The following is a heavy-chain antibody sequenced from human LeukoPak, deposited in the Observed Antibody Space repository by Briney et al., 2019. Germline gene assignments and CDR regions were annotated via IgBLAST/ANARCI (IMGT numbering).Heavy chain of an antibody. J-gene: IGHJ4*02. D-gene: IGHD5-12*01. Sequence: PGESLRLSCAAPGFTFSDYYMSWIRQAPRKGLQWVSYISGSTGYTNYADSVKGRFTISRDNANNSLFLHMNSLGAEDTAVYYCARTNSGYDSFDYWGQGTLVTVSS. V-gene: IGHV3-11*03. CDR1: GFTFSDYY. CDR3: ARTNSGYDSFDY. CDR2: ISGSTGYT.